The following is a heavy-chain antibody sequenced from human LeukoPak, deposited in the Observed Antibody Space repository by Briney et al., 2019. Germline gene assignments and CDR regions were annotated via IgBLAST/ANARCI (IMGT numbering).Heavy chain of an antibody. D-gene: IGHD2-2*01. Sequence: GGSLRSSFEAPGLTFSSYAMTWVGKAPGKGLKWVSPFSGSGGSTYYADSVKGRFTISRDNSKNTLYLQMNSLRAEDTAVYYCAKTQHYQLPQVYFDYWGQGTLVTVSS. CDR3: AKTQHYQLPQVYFDY. J-gene: IGHJ4*02. V-gene: IGHV3-23*01. CDR1: GLTFSSYA. CDR2: FSGSGGST.